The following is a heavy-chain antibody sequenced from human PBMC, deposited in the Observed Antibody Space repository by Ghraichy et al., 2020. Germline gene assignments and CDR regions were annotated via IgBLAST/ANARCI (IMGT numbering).Heavy chain of an antibody. CDR3: ARESAPRGEYFMDV. CDR2: ISIDGTIT. V-gene: IGHV3-74*01. J-gene: IGHJ6*03. D-gene: IGHD3-10*01. Sequence: GGSLRLSCVASGFTLSSYWMHWVRQAPGKGLVWVSRISIDGTITTYADSVKGRFTISRDNTKNTLYLQIHSLRAEDTAVYYCARESAPRGEYFMDVWGKGITVTVSS. CDR1: GFTLSSYW.